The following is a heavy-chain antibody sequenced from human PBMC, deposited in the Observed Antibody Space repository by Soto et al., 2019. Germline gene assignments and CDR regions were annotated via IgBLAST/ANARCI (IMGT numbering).Heavy chain of an antibody. D-gene: IGHD6-6*01. Sequence: PSETLSLTCTVSGGSMDNFYCSCVRHPPGRGLEWIGNIFYSGGTNYNPSLKSRVTISVDTSKNQFSLTLNSLTAADTAVYYCARGQGAAHSYYGLDIWGQGTTVTVSS. J-gene: IGHJ6*02. CDR2: IFYSGGT. CDR1: GGSMDNFY. CDR3: ARGQGAAHSYYGLDI. V-gene: IGHV4-59*01.